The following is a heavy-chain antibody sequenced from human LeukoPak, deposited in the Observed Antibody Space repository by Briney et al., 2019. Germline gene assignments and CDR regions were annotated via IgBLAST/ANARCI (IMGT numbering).Heavy chain of an antibody. CDR1: GSPFTDSP. J-gene: IGHJ4*02. CDR3: ARDQRYAFDY. D-gene: IGHD3-9*01. Sequence: QPGGSLRLSCATSGSPFTDSPMNWVRQAPGKGLEWVSNIRTSTEGTNYAIYADSVKGRVTFSRDDAKNTLYLHMHGLRDDDTAVYYCARDQRYAFDYWGRGILVTVSS. CDR2: IRTSTEGT. V-gene: IGHV3-48*02.